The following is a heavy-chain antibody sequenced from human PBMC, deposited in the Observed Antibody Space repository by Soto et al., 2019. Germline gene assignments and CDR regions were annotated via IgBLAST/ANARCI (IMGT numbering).Heavy chain of an antibody. D-gene: IGHD6-13*01. J-gene: IGHJ4*02. CDR1: GFTFSSYG. CDR3: AKVSIAAAGTGYFDY. V-gene: IGHV3-30*18. CDR2: ISYDGSNK. Sequence: QVQLVESGGGVIQPGRSLRLSCAASGFTFSSYGMHWVRQAPGKGLEWVAVISYDGSNKYYADSVKGRFTISRDNSKNTLYLQMNSPRAEDTAVYYCAKVSIAAAGTGYFDYWGQGTLVTVSS.